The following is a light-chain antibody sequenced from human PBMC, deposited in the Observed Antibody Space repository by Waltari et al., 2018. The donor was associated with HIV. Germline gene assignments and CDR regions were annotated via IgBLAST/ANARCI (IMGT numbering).Light chain of an antibody. Sequence: EIVLTQYPYTLSLSPGERATLPCRASQSVGSYLAWYQQKPGQAPRLLIYDAAMRATDIPARFSGSGSGTDFTLTISSLEPEDFAVYYCQQRSDWPLTFGGGTKVEIK. CDR3: QQRSDWPLT. V-gene: IGKV3-11*01. CDR1: QSVGSY. CDR2: DAA. J-gene: IGKJ4*01.